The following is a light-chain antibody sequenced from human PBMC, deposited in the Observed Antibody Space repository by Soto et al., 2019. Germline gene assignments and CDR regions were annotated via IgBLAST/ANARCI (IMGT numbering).Light chain of an antibody. CDR1: SSNIGAHYD. CDR3: QSYDNSLRRV. Sequence: QSVLTQPPSASGTPGQRVTISCSGSSSNIGAHYDVHWYQQLPGTAPKLLIYADTNRPSGVPDRFSGSKSGASAFLAITGLQAEDEADYYCQSYDNSLRRVFGGGTKLTVL. V-gene: IGLV1-40*01. CDR2: ADT. J-gene: IGLJ2*01.